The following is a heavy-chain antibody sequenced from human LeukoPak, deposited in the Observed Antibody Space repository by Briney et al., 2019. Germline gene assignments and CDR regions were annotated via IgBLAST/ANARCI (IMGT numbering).Heavy chain of an antibody. CDR1: GYTFTDYY. Sequence: ASVKVSCKASGYTFTDYYMHWVRQVPGQGLEWMGWINPDSGSTKYAQKFQGRVTMTRDTSINTAYMELSSLRSDDRAEYYCARPRDGYNPPFDYWGQGTLVTVSS. CDR2: INPDSGST. D-gene: IGHD5-24*01. V-gene: IGHV1-2*02. J-gene: IGHJ4*02. CDR3: ARPRDGYNPPFDY.